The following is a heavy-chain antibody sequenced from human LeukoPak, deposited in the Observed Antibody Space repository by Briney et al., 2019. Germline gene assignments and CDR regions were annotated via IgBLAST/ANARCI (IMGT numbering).Heavy chain of an antibody. CDR2: IYYSGST. Sequence: SETLSLTCTVSGGSISGSSYYWSWIRQPPGKGLEWIGYIYYSGSTNYNPSLKSRVTISVDTSKNQFSLKLSSVTAADTAVYYCARLSSSSWYVTWFDPWGQGTLVTVSS. CDR1: GGSISGSSYY. D-gene: IGHD6-13*01. CDR3: ARLSSSSWYVTWFDP. V-gene: IGHV4-61*01. J-gene: IGHJ5*02.